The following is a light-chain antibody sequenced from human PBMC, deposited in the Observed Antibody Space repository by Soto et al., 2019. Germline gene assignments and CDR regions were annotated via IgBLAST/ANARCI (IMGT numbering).Light chain of an antibody. CDR2: DVS. CDR1: SSDVGGYNY. Sequence: QSALTQPASVSGSPGQSITISCTGTSSDVGGYNYVSWYQQHPGKAPKLMIYDVSNRPSGVSNRLSGSKSGNTASLTISGLQAEDEADYYCSSYTSSSTLLYVFGTGTKLTV. J-gene: IGLJ1*01. V-gene: IGLV2-14*01. CDR3: SSYTSSSTLLYV.